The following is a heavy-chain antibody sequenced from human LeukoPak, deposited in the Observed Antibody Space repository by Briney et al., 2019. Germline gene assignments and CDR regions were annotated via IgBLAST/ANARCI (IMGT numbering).Heavy chain of an antibody. Sequence: GRSLRLSCAASGFTFSSFGMHWVRQAPGKGLEWVAVIWYDGNNKYYADSAKGRFTISRGNSKNTLYLQMNSLRAEDTAVYYCARAFTSTGYYYVEYWGQGTLVTVSS. CDR1: GFTFSSFG. V-gene: IGHV3-33*01. J-gene: IGHJ4*02. D-gene: IGHD3-22*01. CDR3: ARAFTSTGYYYVEY. CDR2: IWYDGNNK.